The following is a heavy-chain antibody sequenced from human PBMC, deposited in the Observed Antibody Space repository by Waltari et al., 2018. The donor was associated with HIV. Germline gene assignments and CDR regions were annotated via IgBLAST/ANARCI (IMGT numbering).Heavy chain of an antibody. CDR2: INHSGST. CDR1: GGSFSGSY. Sequence: QVQLRQWGAGLLKPSETLSLTCAVYGGSFSGSYWSWIRQPPGTGLGWIGEINHSGSTNYNPSLKSRVTISVDTSKNQFSLKLTSVTAADTAVFYCARARLVSRGQYCSTTSCLPHYYYYYGMDVWGQGTTVTVSS. CDR3: ARARLVSRGQYCSTTSCLPHYYYYYGMDV. D-gene: IGHD2-2*01. V-gene: IGHV4-34*01. J-gene: IGHJ6*02.